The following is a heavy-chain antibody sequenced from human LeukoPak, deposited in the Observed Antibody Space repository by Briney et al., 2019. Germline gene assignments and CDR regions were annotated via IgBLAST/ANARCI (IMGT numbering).Heavy chain of an antibody. J-gene: IGHJ4*02. V-gene: IGHV3-66*01. Sequence: PGGSLRLSCAASGFTVSSNYMSWVRQAPGKGLEWVSVIYSGGSTYYADSVKGRFTISRDNAKNTLYLQMDSLRAEDTAVYYCARDLNRRVFTDYWGQGTLSPSPQ. CDR3: ARDLNRRVFTDY. CDR1: GFTVSSNY. CDR2: IYSGGST.